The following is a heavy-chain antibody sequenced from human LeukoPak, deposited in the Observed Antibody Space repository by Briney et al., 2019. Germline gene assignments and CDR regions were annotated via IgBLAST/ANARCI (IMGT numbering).Heavy chain of an antibody. V-gene: IGHV3-23*01. CDR3: AKTGDILTGSPWFDP. D-gene: IGHD3-9*01. CDR2: ISGSGGST. CDR1: GFTFSSYA. Sequence: GGSPRLSCAASGFTFSSYAMSWVRQAPGKGLEWVSAISGSGGSTYYADSVKGRFTISRDNSKNTLYLQMNSLRAEDTAVYYCAKTGDILTGSPWFDPWGQGTLVTVSS. J-gene: IGHJ5*02.